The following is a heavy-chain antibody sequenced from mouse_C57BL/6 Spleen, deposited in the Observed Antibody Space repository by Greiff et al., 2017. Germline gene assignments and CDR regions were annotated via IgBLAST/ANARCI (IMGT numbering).Heavy chain of an antibody. V-gene: IGHV5-6*01. CDR2: ISSGGSYT. Sequence: EVQGVESGGDLVKPGGSLKLSCAASGFTFSSYGMSWVRQTPDKRLEWVATISSGGSYTYYPDSLKGRFTISRDNAKNTLYLQMSSLKSEDTAMXYCARHEGSNYDYDAMDYWGQGTSVTVSA. CDR3: ARHEGSNYDYDAMDY. CDR1: GFTFSSYG. J-gene: IGHJ4*01. D-gene: IGHD2-5*01.